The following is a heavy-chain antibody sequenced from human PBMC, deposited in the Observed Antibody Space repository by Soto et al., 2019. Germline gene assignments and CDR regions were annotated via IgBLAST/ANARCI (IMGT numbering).Heavy chain of an antibody. CDR2: SDSSGSA. Sequence: SETLSFTCTISGGPFSSGFYYWTWIRQSPAKGLEWIGYSDSSGSAYYNPPLQSRVTISVDTSTDQFSLKLSSVTAADTAVYYCARDRHCPDGLCLYYFDTWGPGILVTVSS. V-gene: IGHV4-30-4*08. CDR1: GGPFSSGFYY. D-gene: IGHD2-8*01. CDR3: ARDRHCPDGLCLYYFDT. J-gene: IGHJ4*02.